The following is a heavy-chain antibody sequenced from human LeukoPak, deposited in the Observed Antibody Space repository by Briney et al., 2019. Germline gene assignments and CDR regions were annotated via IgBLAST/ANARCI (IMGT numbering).Heavy chain of an antibody. CDR3: ARVGTVIVGYYYYGMDV. J-gene: IGHJ6*02. CDR2: IYHSGST. D-gene: IGHD3-22*01. CDR1: GYSISSGYY. Sequence: LETLSPTCTVSGYSISSGYYWGWIRQPPGKGLEWIGSIYHSGSTYYNPSLKSRVTISVDTSKNQFSLKLSSVTAADTAVYYCARVGTVIVGYYYYGMDVWGQGTTVTVSS. V-gene: IGHV4-38-2*02.